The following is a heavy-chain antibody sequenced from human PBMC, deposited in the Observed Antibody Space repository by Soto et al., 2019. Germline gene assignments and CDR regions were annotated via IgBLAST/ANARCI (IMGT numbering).Heavy chain of an antibody. CDR2: IYHSGST. J-gene: IGHJ6*02. D-gene: IGHD4-17*01. CDR3: ARHLGDYGYEDYYGMDV. Sequence: SETLSLTCAVSGDSISSGGYSWSWIRQPPGKGLEWIGYIYHSGSTYYNPSLKSRVTISVDRSKNQFSLKLSSVTAADTAVYYCARHLGDYGYEDYYGMDVWGLGTTVTVSS. V-gene: IGHV4-30-2*01. CDR1: GDSISSGGYS.